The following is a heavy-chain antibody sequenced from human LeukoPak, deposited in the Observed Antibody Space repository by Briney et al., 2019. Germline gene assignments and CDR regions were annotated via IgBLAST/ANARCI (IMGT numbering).Heavy chain of an antibody. CDR2: ISSSSSYT. CDR1: GFTFSDYY. CDR3: ARASGYPLAVFDY. V-gene: IGHV3-11*06. D-gene: IGHD3-10*01. Sequence: GGSLRLSCAASGFTFSDYYMSWIRQAPGKGLEWVSYISSSSSYTNYADSVKGRFTISRDNAKNSLYLQMNSLRAEVTAVYYCARASGYPLAVFDYWGQGTLVTVSS. J-gene: IGHJ4*02.